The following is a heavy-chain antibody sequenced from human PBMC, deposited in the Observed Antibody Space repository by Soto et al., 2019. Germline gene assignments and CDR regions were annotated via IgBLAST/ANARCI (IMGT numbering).Heavy chain of an antibody. J-gene: IGHJ4*02. CDR1: GFTFSNYA. CDR3: AKLGAYSTSAIDS. CDR2: ISASAATT. D-gene: IGHD6-6*01. Sequence: QPGGSLRLSCAPSGFTFSNYAMSWVRQAPGKGLEWVSAISASAATTYYADSVKGRFTISRDNSKNTLYVQMNSLRAEDTAIYYCAKLGAYSTSAIDSWGQGALVTVSS. V-gene: IGHV3-23*01.